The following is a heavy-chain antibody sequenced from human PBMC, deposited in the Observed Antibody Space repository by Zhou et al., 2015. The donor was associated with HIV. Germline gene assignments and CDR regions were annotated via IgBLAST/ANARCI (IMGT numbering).Heavy chain of an antibody. CDR1: GGTFSSYA. J-gene: IGHJ6*03. D-gene: IGHD2-2*01. V-gene: IGHV1-69*01. CDR3: AGDIVVVPAAIEFSYYYYMDV. CDR2: IIPIFGTA. Sequence: QVQLVQSGAEVKKPGSSVKVSCKASGGTFSSYAISWVRQAPGQGLEWMGGIIPIFGTANYAQKFQGRVTITADESTSTAYMELSSLRSEDTAVYYCAGDIVVVPAAIEFSYYYYMDVWGKGTTVTVSS.